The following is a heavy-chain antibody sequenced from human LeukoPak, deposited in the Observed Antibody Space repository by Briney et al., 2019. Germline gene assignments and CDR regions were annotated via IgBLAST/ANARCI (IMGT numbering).Heavy chain of an antibody. CDR3: ARGGGWDQLLFHY. CDR2: ISSTGGTI. J-gene: IGHJ4*02. Sequence: GGSLRLSCAASGFTFNNYWMAWVRQAPGKGLEWVSYISSTGGTIYYADSMKGRFTISRDNAKNSLYLQINSLRAEDTAVYYCARGGGWDQLLFHYWGQGTLVTVSS. CDR1: GFTFNNYW. D-gene: IGHD2-2*01. V-gene: IGHV3-48*04.